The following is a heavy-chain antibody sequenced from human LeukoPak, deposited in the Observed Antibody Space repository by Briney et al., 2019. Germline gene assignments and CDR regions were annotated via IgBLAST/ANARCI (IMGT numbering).Heavy chain of an antibody. CDR3: ARVGYSSTWFVP. Sequence: SVKVSCKASGGTFSSYYISWVRQAPGHGLEWMGWIIPNHGLANYAQKFQGRVTITADKSTSTAYGELSILRSEDTAVYYCARVGYSSTWFVPWGQGTLVTVSS. CDR1: GGTFSSYY. CDR2: IIPNHGLA. D-gene: IGHD6-13*01. J-gene: IGHJ5*02. V-gene: IGHV1-69*10.